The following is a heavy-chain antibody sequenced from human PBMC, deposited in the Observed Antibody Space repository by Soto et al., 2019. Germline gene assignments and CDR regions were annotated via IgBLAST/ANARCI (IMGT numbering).Heavy chain of an antibody. CDR2: ISRTRAI. CDR3: GFDY. V-gene: IGHV3-48*01. J-gene: IGHJ4*02. CDR1: RVRFNSYG. Sequence: AGCMGSCSASSRVRFNSYGMHWVRQAPGKGLEWVSHISRTRAIYYADSVKGRFTISRDNAKNTLYLQMSSLRAEDTAVYYCGFDYWGQGTLVPRSS.